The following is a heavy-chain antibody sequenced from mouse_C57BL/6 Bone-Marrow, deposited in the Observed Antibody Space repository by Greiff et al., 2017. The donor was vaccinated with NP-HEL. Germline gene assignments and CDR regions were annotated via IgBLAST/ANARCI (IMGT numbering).Heavy chain of an antibody. CDR2: IDPEGGDT. V-gene: IGHV14-1*01. CDR1: GFNIKDYY. J-gene: IGHJ2*01. Sequence: VQLQQSGAELVRPGASVKLSCTASGFNIKDYYMHWVKQRPEQGLEWIGRIDPEGGDTAYAPSFQGKATMTADKSSNTDYLQLSSLTSEDTAVYYCTTPVSTYFDYGGQGTTLTVS. CDR3: TTPVSTYFDY.